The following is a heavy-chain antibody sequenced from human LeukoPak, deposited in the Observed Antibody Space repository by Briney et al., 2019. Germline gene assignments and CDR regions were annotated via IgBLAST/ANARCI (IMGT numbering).Heavy chain of an antibody. J-gene: IGHJ4*02. CDR3: ARDVGGELLPTYYFDY. V-gene: IGHV4-59*12. CDR1: GGSISSYY. Sequence: PSETLSLTCTVSGGSISSYYWSWVRQPPGKGLEWIGFVYYTGSTNYSPSLKSRVTISVDTSKNQFSLKLRSVTAADTAVYYCARDVGGELLPTYYFDYWGQGTLVTVSS. CDR2: VYYTGST. D-gene: IGHD1-26*01.